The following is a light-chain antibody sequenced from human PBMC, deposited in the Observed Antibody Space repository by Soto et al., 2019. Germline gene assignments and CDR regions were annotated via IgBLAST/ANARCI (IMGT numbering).Light chain of an antibody. V-gene: IGLV2-23*02. Sequence: QSALTQPASVSGSPGQSIAISCTGTSSDVGSYNLVSWYQQYPGKAPKVMIYEVSKRPSGVSNRFSGSKSGNTASLTISGLQAEDEADYYCCSYAGSGTYVFGTGTKVTVL. J-gene: IGLJ1*01. CDR3: CSYAGSGTYV. CDR1: SSDVGSYNL. CDR2: EVS.